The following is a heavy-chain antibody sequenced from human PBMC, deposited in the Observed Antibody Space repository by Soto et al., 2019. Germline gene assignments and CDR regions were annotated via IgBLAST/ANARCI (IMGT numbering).Heavy chain of an antibody. J-gene: IGHJ3*02. D-gene: IGHD3-10*01. CDR3: ARHNGEADAFDI. V-gene: IGHV2-26*01. Sequence: GSGPTLVNPTETLTLTCTVSGFSLSNARMGVIWIRQPPGKALEWLAHIFSNDEKSYSTSLKSRLTISKDTSKSQVVLTMTNMEPVDTATYYCARHNGEADAFDIWGQGTMVTVSS. CDR1: GFSLSNARMG. CDR2: IFSNDEK.